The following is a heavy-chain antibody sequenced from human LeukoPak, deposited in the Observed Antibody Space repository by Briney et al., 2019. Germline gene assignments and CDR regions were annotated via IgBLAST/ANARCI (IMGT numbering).Heavy chain of an antibody. D-gene: IGHD6-13*01. Sequence: SSVKVSCKASGFTFTNSAMQWVRQARGQRLEWIGWIVVGSGNTNYAQKFQERVTITRDMSTSTAYMELSSLRSEDTAVYYCAAAPQSSSSWYDFDYWGQGTLVTVSS. CDR2: IVVGSGNT. V-gene: IGHV1-58*02. CDR3: AAAPQSSSSWYDFDY. J-gene: IGHJ4*02. CDR1: GFTFTNSA.